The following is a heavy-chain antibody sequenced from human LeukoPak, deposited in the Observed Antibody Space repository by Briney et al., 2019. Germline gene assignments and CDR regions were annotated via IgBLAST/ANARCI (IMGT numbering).Heavy chain of an antibody. V-gene: IGHV4-59*01. CDR1: GGSIRDFY. CDR3: ARLGDEIAVSGLKYYHYSHTDV. CDR2: IYYTGTT. J-gene: IGHJ6*03. D-gene: IGHD6-19*01. Sequence: SETLSLTCSVSGGSIRDFYWTWIRQPPGKGLEWIGYIYYTGTTNYSPSPRGRLIMSVDTSRNQFSLNLPSVTPADTAVYFCARLGDEIAVSGLKYYHYSHTDVWGSGTTVAVSS.